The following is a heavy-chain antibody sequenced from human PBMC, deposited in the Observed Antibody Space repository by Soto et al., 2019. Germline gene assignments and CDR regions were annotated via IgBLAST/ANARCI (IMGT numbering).Heavy chain of an antibody. D-gene: IGHD4-17*01. J-gene: IGHJ6*03. V-gene: IGHV5-51*01. CDR2: IYPGDSDT. Sequence: GESLKISCKGSGYSFTSYWIGWVRQMPGKGLEWMGIIYPGDSDTRYSPSFQGQVNISADKSISTAYLQWISLKASDTAMYYCARQVTTFYYYYYMDVWGKGTTVTVSS. CDR1: GYSFTSYW. CDR3: ARQVTTFYYYYYMDV.